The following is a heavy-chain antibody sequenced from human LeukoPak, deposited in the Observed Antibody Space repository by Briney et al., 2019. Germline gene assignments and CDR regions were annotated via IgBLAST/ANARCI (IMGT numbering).Heavy chain of an antibody. D-gene: IGHD1-1*01. CDR2: IYYSGST. V-gene: IGHV4-59*12. CDR1: GGSISSYY. CDR3: ARDLHSQLSYYYYYMDV. J-gene: IGHJ6*03. Sequence: SETLSLTCTVSGGSISSYYWSWIRQPPGKGLEWIGYIYYSGSTNYNPSLKSRVTISVDTSKNQFSLKLSSVTAADTAVYYCARDLHSQLSYYYYYMDVWGKGTTVTVSS.